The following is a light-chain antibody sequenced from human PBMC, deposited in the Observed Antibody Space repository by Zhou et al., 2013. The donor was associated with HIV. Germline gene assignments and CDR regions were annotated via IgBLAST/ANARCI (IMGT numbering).Light chain of an antibody. V-gene: IGKV3-11*01. J-gene: IGKJ4*01. CDR2: DTS. Sequence: EIVLTQSPATLSLSPGERATLSCRASQSVTKYLAWFQQRPGQAPRLLIYDTSTRATGIPARFSGSGSGTDFTLTISTLEPEDFAVYYCHQCAFSPLTFGGGTKVEIK. CDR1: QSVTKY. CDR3: HQCAFSPLT.